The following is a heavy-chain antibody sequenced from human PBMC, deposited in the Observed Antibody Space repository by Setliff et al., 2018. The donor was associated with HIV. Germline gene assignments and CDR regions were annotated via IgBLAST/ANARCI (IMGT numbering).Heavy chain of an antibody. J-gene: IGHJ4*02. CDR2: VDPEDGET. V-gene: IGHV1-69-2*01. CDR1: GGTFSSYA. D-gene: IGHD3-9*01. CDR3: AAHYDILTGYRRPLDY. Sequence: ASVKVSCKASGGTFSSYAISWVRQAPGQGLEWMGRVDPEDGETIYAEKFQGRVTITADTSTATAYMELNSLRSEDTAVYYCAAHYDILTGYRRPLDYWGQGTLVTVSS.